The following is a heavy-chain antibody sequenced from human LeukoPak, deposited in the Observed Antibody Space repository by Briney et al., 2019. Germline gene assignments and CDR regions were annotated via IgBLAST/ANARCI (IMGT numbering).Heavy chain of an antibody. CDR1: GLTFGSSW. CDR3: AREVNDYDAFDI. Sequence: GGPLDLSCAASGLTFGSSWMHWARQVQGKGLFGVSRINNDGSSTTYADSVKGRFTISRDNAKNTLYLQMNSLRAEDTAVYYCAREVNDYDAFDIWGQGTMVTVSS. J-gene: IGHJ3*02. V-gene: IGHV3-74*01. D-gene: IGHD4-11*01. CDR2: INNDGSST.